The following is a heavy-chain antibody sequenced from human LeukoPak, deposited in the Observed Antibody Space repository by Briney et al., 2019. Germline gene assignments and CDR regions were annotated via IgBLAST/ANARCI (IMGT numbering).Heavy chain of an antibody. V-gene: IGHV3-21*01. Sequence: GGSLRLSCAASGFTFSSYSMNWVRQAPGKGLEWVSSISSSSSYIYYADSVKGRFTISRDNAKKSLYLQMNSLRAEDTAVYYCARDALVQRPGGYSYGGYYMDVWGKGTTVTVSS. J-gene: IGHJ6*03. CDR1: GFTFSSYS. CDR3: ARDALVQRPGGYSYGGYYMDV. CDR2: ISSSSSYI. D-gene: IGHD5-18*01.